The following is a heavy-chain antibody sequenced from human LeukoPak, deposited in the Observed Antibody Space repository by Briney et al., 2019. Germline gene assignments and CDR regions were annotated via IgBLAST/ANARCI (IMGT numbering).Heavy chain of an antibody. D-gene: IGHD3-22*01. CDR1: GGSISSSNYY. Sequence: SETLSLTCTLSGGSISSSNYYWGWIRQPPGKGLEWVGSIDSGSTYYNPSLKSRVTISVDTSKNQFSLKLSSVTAADTAVYYCASLTYYYDSSGYRAYYFDYWGQGTLVTVSS. J-gene: IGHJ4*02. CDR2: IDSGST. CDR3: ASLTYYYDSSGYRAYYFDY. V-gene: IGHV4-39*01.